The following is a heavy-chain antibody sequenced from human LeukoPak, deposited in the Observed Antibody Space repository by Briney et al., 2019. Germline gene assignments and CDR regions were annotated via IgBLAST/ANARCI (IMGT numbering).Heavy chain of an antibody. CDR3: ARSDIAYYYDSSGYAFDI. J-gene: IGHJ3*02. V-gene: IGHV4-4*07. Sequence: SETLSLTCTVSGGSISSYYWSWIRQPAGKGLEWIGRIYTSGSTNYNPSLKSQVTMLVDTSKNQFSLKLSSVTAADTAVYYCARSDIAYYYDSSGYAFDIWGQGTMVTVSS. CDR2: IYTSGST. CDR1: GGSISSYY. D-gene: IGHD3-22*01.